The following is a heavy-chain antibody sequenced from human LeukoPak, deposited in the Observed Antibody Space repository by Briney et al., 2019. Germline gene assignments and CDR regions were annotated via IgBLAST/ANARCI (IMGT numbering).Heavy chain of an antibody. J-gene: IGHJ5*02. CDR3: AREIDYGSTGWFDP. CDR2: IYYSGST. V-gene: IGHV4-39*07. CDR1: GGSISSSSYY. D-gene: IGHD4-17*01. Sequence: PSETLSLTCTVSGGSISSSSYYWGWIRQPPGKGLEWIGSIYYSGSTYYNPSLKSRVTISVDRSKNQFSLKLSSVTAADTAVYYCAREIDYGSTGWFDPWGQGTLVTVSS.